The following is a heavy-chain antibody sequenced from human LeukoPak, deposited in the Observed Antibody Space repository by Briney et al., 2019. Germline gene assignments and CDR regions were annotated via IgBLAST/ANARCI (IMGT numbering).Heavy chain of an antibody. J-gene: IGHJ3*02. Sequence: GGSLRLSCAASGFTFSSYAMSWVRQAPGKGLEWVSAISGSGGSTYYADSVKGRFTISRDNAKNSLYLQMNSLRAEDTAVYYCARWSTELGSAFDIWGQGTMVTVSS. CDR2: ISGSGGST. V-gene: IGHV3-23*01. D-gene: IGHD1-26*01. CDR3: ARWSTELGSAFDI. CDR1: GFTFSSYA.